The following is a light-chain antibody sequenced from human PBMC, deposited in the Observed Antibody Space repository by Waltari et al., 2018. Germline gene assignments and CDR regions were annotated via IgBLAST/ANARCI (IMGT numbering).Light chain of an antibody. J-gene: IGLJ2*01. V-gene: IGLV7-43*01. Sequence: QTVVTQEPSLTVSPGGTVTLPCASSPGAVTSFYYPSWFQQKPGQAPRSLIYSTSKKHSWTPARFSGSLLGGKAALTLSGVQPEDEAEYYCLFYYGGGVVFGGGTKLTVL. CDR3: LFYYGGGVV. CDR1: PGAVTSFYY. CDR2: STS.